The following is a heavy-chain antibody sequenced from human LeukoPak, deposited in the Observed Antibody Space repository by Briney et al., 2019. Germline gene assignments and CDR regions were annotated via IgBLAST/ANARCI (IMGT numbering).Heavy chain of an antibody. V-gene: IGHV3-23*01. CDR1: GFTFSSYA. D-gene: IGHD6-19*01. CDR3: AKDSGSGWFGGDYYYGMDV. Sequence: GGSLRLSCAASGFTFSSYAMSWVRQAPGKGLEWVSAISGSGGSTCYADSVKGRFTISRDNSKNTLYLQMNSLRAEDTAVYYCAKDSGSGWFGGDYYYGMDVWGQGTTVTVSS. CDR2: ISGSGGST. J-gene: IGHJ6*02.